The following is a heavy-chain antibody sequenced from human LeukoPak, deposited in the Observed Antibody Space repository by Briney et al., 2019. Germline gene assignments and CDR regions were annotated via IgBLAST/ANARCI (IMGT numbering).Heavy chain of an antibody. Sequence: SVKVSCKASGYTFTSYYMHWVRQAPGQGLEWMGGIIPISGTANYAQKFQGRVTITTDESTSTAYMELSSLRSEDTAVYYCARAEIPGEFDYWGQGTLVTVSS. J-gene: IGHJ4*02. V-gene: IGHV1-69*05. CDR3: ARAEIPGEFDY. D-gene: IGHD2-2*01. CDR2: IIPISGTA. CDR1: GYTFTSYY.